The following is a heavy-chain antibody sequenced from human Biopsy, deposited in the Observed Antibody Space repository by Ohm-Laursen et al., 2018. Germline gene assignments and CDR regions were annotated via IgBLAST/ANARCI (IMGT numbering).Heavy chain of an antibody. CDR1: GFSLSTTEVN. V-gene: IGHV2-5*01. CDR2: IYWSGDK. Sequence: TQTLTLTGTFSGFSLSTTEVNVGWIRQPPGKALEWLALIYWSGDKRYSPSLKSRLTITKDTSKSQVVLTMTNMDPVDTATYYCAHERRWRNFDYWGQGTLVTVSS. J-gene: IGHJ4*02. CDR3: AHERRWRNFDY. D-gene: IGHD4-23*01.